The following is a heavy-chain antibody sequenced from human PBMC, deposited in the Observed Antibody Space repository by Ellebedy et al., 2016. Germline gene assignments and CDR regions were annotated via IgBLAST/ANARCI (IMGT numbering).Heavy chain of an antibody. Sequence: SETLSLXCAVYGGSFSGYYWSWIRQPPGKGLEWIGEINHSGSTNYNPYLKSRVTISVDTSKNQFSLKLSSVTAADTAVYYCARGSSTRVVVVAATEFDYWGQGTLVTVSS. CDR1: GGSFSGYY. CDR2: INHSGST. V-gene: IGHV4-34*01. J-gene: IGHJ4*02. D-gene: IGHD2-15*01. CDR3: ARGSSTRVVVVAATEFDY.